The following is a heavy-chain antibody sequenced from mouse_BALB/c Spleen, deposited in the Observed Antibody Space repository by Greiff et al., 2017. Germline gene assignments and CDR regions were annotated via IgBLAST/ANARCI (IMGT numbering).Heavy chain of an antibody. CDR2: ISSGGST. D-gene: IGHD1-1*01. Sequence: DVKLVESGGGLVKPGGSLKLSCAASGFTFSSYAMSWVRQTPEKRLEWVASISSGGSTYYPDSVKGRFTISRDNARNILYLQMSSLRSEDTAMYYCARGDYYGSSQYFDVWGAGTTVTVSS. J-gene: IGHJ1*01. CDR3: ARGDYYGSSQYFDV. CDR1: GFTFSSYA. V-gene: IGHV5-6-5*01.